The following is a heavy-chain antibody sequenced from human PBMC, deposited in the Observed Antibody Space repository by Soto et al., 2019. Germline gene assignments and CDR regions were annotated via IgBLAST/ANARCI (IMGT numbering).Heavy chain of an antibody. CDR1: GFPFSSYD. Sequence: EVQVLESGGGLVQPGGSLRLSCAASGFPFSSYDMSWVRQAPGKGLEWVSVIWHRDGNTYYADSVKGRFTISRDNSNDTLYLQMNCLRAEDEAVYFCTQGAWLDYGGQGTLVTVSS. D-gene: IGHD5-12*01. CDR3: TQGAWLDY. J-gene: IGHJ4*02. CDR2: IWHRDGNT. V-gene: IGHV3-23*01.